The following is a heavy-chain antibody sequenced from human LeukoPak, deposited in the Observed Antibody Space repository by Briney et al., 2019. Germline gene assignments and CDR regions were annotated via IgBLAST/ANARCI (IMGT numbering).Heavy chain of an antibody. J-gene: IGHJ4*02. CDR3: IRIDGWPDY. CDR1: GFPFGNYW. D-gene: IGHD5-24*01. V-gene: IGHV3-74*01. CDR2: INTDGSTT. Sequence: GGSLRLSCAASGFPFGNYWMHWVRQVPGKGLVWVSLINTDGSTTNYADSVKGRFTISRDNAKNTLFLQINSLRAEDTGIYYCIRIDGWPDYWGRGTLVTVSS.